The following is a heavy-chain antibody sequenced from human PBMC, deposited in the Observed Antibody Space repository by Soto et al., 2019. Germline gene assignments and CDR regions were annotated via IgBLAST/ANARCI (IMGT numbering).Heavy chain of an antibody. V-gene: IGHV3-15*01. J-gene: IGHJ6*02. CDR1: GFTFSNAW. D-gene: IGHD3-3*01. Sequence: PGGSLRLSCAASGFTFSNAWMSWVRQAPGKGLEWVGRIKSKTDGGTTDYAAPVKGRFTISRDDSKNTLYLQMNSLKTEDTAVYYCTTDRVLSYDDFGYCYYYGMDVWGQGTTVTVSS. CDR3: TTDRVLSYDDFGYCYYYGMDV. CDR2: IKSKTDGGTT.